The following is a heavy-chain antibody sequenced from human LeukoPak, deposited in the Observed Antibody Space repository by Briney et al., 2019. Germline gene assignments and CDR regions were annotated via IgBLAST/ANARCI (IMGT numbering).Heavy chain of an antibody. D-gene: IGHD2-2*02. CDR3: AIPDIYCSSTSCYRPFDY. CDR1: GFTFDDYA. V-gene: IGHV3-9*01. J-gene: IGHJ4*02. CDR2: ISWNSGSI. Sequence: GGSLRLSCAASGFTFDDYAMHWVRQAPGKGLEWVSGISWNSGSIGYADSVKGRFTISRDNAKNSLYLQMNSLRAEDTAVYYCAIPDIYCSSTSCYRPFDYWGQGTLVTVSS.